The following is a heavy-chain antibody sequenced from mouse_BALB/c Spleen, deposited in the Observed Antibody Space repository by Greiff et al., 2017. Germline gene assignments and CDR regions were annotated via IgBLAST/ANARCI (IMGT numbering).Heavy chain of an antibody. CDR3: LHYGNSFAY. Sequence: VQLQQSGAELVKPGASVKLSCTASGFNIKDTYMHWVKQRPEQGLEWIGRIDPANGNTKYDPKFQGKATITADTSSNTAYLQLSSLTSEDTAVYYSLHYGNSFAYWGQGTLVTVSA. CDR2: IDPANGNT. J-gene: IGHJ3*01. CDR1: GFNIKDTY. V-gene: IGHV14-3*02. D-gene: IGHD2-1*01.